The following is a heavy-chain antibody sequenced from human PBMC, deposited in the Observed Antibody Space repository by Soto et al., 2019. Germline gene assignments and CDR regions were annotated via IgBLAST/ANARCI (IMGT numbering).Heavy chain of an antibody. D-gene: IGHD2-21*01. V-gene: IGHV3-33*01. CDR3: ARARDCGGDCFGDAFDI. Sequence: GGSLRLSCAASGFNFNNYGMHWVRQAPGKGLEWVAVIWNDGNDKYYADSVKGRFTISRDNSKNTLYLQMISLRAEDTAVYYCARARDCGGDCFGDAFDIWGQGTMVTVSS. J-gene: IGHJ3*02. CDR2: IWNDGNDK. CDR1: GFNFNNYG.